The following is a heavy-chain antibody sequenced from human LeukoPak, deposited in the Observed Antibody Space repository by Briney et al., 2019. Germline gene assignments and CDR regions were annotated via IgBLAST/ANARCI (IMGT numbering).Heavy chain of an antibody. CDR1: GGFISSSCYY. CDR3: ARDRGHYDSSGYLFDY. Sequence: PSQTLSLTCTVSGGFISSSCYYWGWIRQPPGKGLEWIGRIYYSGSTYYNPSLKSRVTISVDTSKNQFSLKLTSVTAADTAVYYCARDRGHYDSSGYLFDYWGQGTLVTVSS. CDR2: IYYSGST. J-gene: IGHJ4*02. D-gene: IGHD3-22*01. V-gene: IGHV4-39*07.